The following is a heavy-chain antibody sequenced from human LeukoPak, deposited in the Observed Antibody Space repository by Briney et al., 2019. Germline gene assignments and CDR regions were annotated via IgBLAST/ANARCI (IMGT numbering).Heavy chain of an antibody. CDR1: GFTFSRYG. Sequence: GGSLRLSCAASGFTFSRYGMHWVGQASGKGLEWVALISYDGSNKYYADSVKGRFTISRDNSKNTLYLQMNSLRPEDTAVYYCAKGDPYGSGSYPVDYWGQGTLVTVSS. CDR2: ISYDGSNK. J-gene: IGHJ4*02. CDR3: AKGDPYGSGSYPVDY. V-gene: IGHV3-30*18. D-gene: IGHD3-10*01.